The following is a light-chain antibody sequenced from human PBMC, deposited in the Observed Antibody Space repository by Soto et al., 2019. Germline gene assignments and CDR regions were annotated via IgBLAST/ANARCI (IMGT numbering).Light chain of an antibody. J-gene: IGKJ1*01. CDR2: WAS. Sequence: DIVMTQSPDSLAVSLGERATINCKSSQSVFYSSDNRNYLVWYQQKPGQPPRLLISWASTRASGVPDRFSGSGSGTDFTLTIRSLQAEDVAVYYCQQHYSTPRTFGQGTKVEIK. V-gene: IGKV4-1*01. CDR1: QSVFYSSDNRNY. CDR3: QQHYSTPRT.